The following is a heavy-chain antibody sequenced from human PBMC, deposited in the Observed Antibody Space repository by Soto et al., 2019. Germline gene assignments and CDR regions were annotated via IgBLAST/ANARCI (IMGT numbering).Heavy chain of an antibody. J-gene: IGHJ5*02. V-gene: IGHV1-46*01. CDR1: GYTFSSYH. CDR2: INPFYGET. Sequence: GASVKVSCKASGYTFSSYHMHWVRQAPGQGLEWMGVINPFYGETRYAQKFQGRVTMTRDTSTSTVYMELSSLRSEDTAVYYCARARGISFGYNYFDHWGQGTLVTVSS. D-gene: IGHD5-18*01. CDR3: ARARGISFGYNYFDH.